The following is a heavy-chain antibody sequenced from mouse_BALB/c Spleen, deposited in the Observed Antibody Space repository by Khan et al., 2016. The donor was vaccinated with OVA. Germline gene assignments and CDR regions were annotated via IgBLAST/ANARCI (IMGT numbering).Heavy chain of an antibody. J-gene: IGHJ3*01. D-gene: IGHD2-5*01. CDR1: GDSITSGY. V-gene: IGHV3-8*02. CDR3: AVSRYINYAWFAY. CDR2: ISYSGTT. Sequence: EVQLQESGPSLVKPSQTLSLTCSVTGDSITSGYWNWIRKFPGNKIEYMGYISYSGTTYYNPSLKSRISITRDTSKHQYYLQLNSVTTEDTATYYCAVSRYINYAWFAYWGQGTLVAVSA.